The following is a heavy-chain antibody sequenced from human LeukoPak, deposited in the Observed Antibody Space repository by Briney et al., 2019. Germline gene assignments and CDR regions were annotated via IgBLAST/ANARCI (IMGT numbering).Heavy chain of an antibody. CDR2: IVGSGDRT. V-gene: IGHV3-23*01. CDR1: GFTFSIYP. D-gene: IGHD1-26*01. CDR3: AKERAVGAIGDAFDM. Sequence: PGGCLRLSCAASGFTFSIYPMTWVRQAPGKGLEWVSTIVGSGDRTFDADSVKGRFTISRDNSKNTLYLQMNSLTAEDTAIYYCAKERAVGAIGDAFDMWGQGTLVTVSS. J-gene: IGHJ3*02.